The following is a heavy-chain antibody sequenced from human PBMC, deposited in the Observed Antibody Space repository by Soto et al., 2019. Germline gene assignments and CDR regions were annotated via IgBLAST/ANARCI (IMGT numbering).Heavy chain of an antibody. J-gene: IGHJ5*02. Sequence: EVQLVESGGGLVKPGGSLRLSCAASGFTFSNAWMSWVRQAPGKGLEWVGRIKSKTDGGTTDYAAPVKGRFTISRDDSRSPLYLQMNSLKTEDTAVYYFTTDYGPGPVLVVASIWGWFDPWGQGTLVTVSS. D-gene: IGHD2-15*01. V-gene: IGHV3-15*01. CDR1: GFTFSNAW. CDR3: TTDYGPGPVLVVASIWGWFDP. CDR2: IKSKTDGGTT.